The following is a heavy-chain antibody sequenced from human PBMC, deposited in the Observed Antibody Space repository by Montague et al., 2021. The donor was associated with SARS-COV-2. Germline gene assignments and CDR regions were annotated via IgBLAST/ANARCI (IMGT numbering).Heavy chain of an antibody. CDR2: TFHSGIT. V-gene: IGHV4-59*13. Sequence: SETLSLTCSVSGGSISSYYWSWIRQSPGKGLEWIGYTFHSGITDXNPSLKSRVTISVDMSKNQFSLQLNSVTAADSAVYYCARTEYNWNDWFDPWGQGTLVTVPS. J-gene: IGHJ5*02. CDR1: GGSISSYY. CDR3: ARTEYNWNDWFDP. D-gene: IGHD1-20*01.